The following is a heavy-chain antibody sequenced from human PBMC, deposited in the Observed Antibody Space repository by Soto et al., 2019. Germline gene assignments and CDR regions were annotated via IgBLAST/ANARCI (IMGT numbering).Heavy chain of an antibody. CDR3: ANVGYSSGWYHY. Sequence: SLRLSCAASGFTFSDYYMSWVRQAPGKGLEWVSYISSSGSTIYYADSVKGRFTISRDNAKNSLYLQMNSLRAEDTAVYYCANVGYSSGWYHYWGQGTLVTVSS. D-gene: IGHD6-19*01. CDR2: ISSSGSTI. CDR1: GFTFSDYY. J-gene: IGHJ4*02. V-gene: IGHV3-11*01.